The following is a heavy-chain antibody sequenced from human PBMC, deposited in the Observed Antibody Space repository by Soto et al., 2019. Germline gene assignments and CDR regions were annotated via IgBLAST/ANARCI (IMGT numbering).Heavy chain of an antibody. V-gene: IGHV3-21*01. D-gene: IGHD1-26*01. Sequence: GGSLRLSCAATGFTFSSYSMNWVRQAPGKGLEWVSSISSSSRYIYYADSVKGRFTISSDNAKNSLYLQMYSLRAEDSAVYYCSTERVLSYYYFDYWGQGTLVTGSS. J-gene: IGHJ4*02. CDR2: ISSSSRYI. CDR3: STERVLSYYYFDY. CDR1: GFTFSSYS.